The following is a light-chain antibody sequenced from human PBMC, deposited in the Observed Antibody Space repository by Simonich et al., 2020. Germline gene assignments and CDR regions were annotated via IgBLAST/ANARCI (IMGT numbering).Light chain of an antibody. CDR2: WAS. Sequence: DIVMTQSQDSLAVSLGERANINCKSSQSVLYRLNNKNYLAWYQQKPGQPPNLLIYWASTRESGFPDRFSGSGSGTDFTLTISSLQAEDVAVYYCQQYYSTPFTFGPGTKVDIK. CDR1: QSVLYRLNNKNY. J-gene: IGKJ3*01. V-gene: IGKV4-1*01. CDR3: QQYYSTPFT.